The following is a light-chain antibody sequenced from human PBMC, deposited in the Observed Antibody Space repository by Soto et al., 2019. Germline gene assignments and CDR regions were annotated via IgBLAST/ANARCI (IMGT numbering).Light chain of an antibody. Sequence: QSALTQPPSAYGSPGQSVTISCTGTSSDVGGYSSVAWFQHHPGKAPKLMIYEVSKRPSGVPDRFSGSKSGNTASLTVSGLQAEDEADYYCISYAGSNNYVFGTGTKVTVL. CDR2: EVS. V-gene: IGLV2-8*01. CDR3: ISYAGSNNYV. CDR1: SSDVGGYSS. J-gene: IGLJ1*01.